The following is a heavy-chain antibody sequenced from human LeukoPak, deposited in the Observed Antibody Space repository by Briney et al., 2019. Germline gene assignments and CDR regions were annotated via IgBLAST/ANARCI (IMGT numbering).Heavy chain of an antibody. D-gene: IGHD3-10*01. J-gene: IGHJ3*01. V-gene: IGHV4-61*02. CDR1: GGSISSGNYY. Sequence: PSQTLSLTCTVAGGSISSGNYYWSWIRQPAGKGLEWIGRIYTSGSTKYNPSLKSRVTISVDTSKNQFPRRLSSVTAADTAVYYCARPFSPAYGSGSYDAFDFWGQGTMVTVSS. CDR3: ARPFSPAYGSGSYDAFDF. CDR2: IYTSGST.